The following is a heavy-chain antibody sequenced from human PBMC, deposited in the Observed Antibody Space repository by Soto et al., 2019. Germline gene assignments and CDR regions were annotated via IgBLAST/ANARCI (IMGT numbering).Heavy chain of an antibody. CDR2: ISGSCGST. V-gene: IGHV3-23*01. D-gene: IGHD3-3*01. Sequence: QPGGSLRLSCAASGFHFSSYAMSWVRQAPGKGLEWVSAISGSCGSTYYADTVKGRFTISRDNSKNTLYLQMNSLRAEDTAVYYCAKDLRSFGPRFYYYDGMDVWGQGTTVTVSS. J-gene: IGHJ6*02. CDR1: GFHFSSYA. CDR3: AKDLRSFGPRFYYYDGMDV.